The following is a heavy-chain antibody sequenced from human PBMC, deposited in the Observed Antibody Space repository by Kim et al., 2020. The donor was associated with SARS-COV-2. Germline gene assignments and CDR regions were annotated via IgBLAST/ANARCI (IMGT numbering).Heavy chain of an antibody. V-gene: IGHV3-30*02. CDR2: ISHDGSQA. CDR3: TKRGATTGTMYYYGLDV. Sequence: GGSLRLSCAASGFTFGNYGGHWVRQAPGKGLEWVAFISHDGSQAYYRDSVKGRFMISRDNLKNTMFLEMNSLGAEDTGVDYCTKRGATTGTMYYYGLDV. CDR1: GFTFGNYG. J-gene: IGHJ6*01. D-gene: IGHD6-13*01.